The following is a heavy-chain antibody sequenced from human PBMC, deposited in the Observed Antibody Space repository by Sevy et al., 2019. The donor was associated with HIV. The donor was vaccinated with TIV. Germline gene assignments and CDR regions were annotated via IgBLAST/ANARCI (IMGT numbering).Heavy chain of an antibody. V-gene: IGHV1-3*01. CDR1: GYTFTSYA. CDR2: INAGNGNT. CDR3: ARTLGGSGSYYGNTNYYYYYYGMDV. D-gene: IGHD3-10*01. J-gene: IGHJ6*02. Sequence: ASVKVSCKASGYTFTSYAMHWVRQAHGQRLEWMGWINAGNGNTKYSQKFQGRVTITRDTSASTAYMELSSLRSEDTAVYYCARTLGGSGSYYGNTNYYYYYYGMDVWGQGTTVTVSS.